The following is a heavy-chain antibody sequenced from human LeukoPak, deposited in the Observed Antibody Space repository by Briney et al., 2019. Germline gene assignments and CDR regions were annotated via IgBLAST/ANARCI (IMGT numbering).Heavy chain of an antibody. J-gene: IGHJ4*02. CDR2: LYTSGST. V-gene: IGHV4-61*09. CDR1: GGSISSGSYY. Sequence: SQTLSLTCTVSGGSISSGSYYWSWIRQPAGKGLEWIGHLYTSGSTNYNPSLKSRVTISVDTSKNQFSLKLSSVTAADTAVYYCARQKRYYYGSGSPLYYFDYWGQGTLVTVSS. D-gene: IGHD3-10*01. CDR3: ARQKRYYYGSGSPLYYFDY.